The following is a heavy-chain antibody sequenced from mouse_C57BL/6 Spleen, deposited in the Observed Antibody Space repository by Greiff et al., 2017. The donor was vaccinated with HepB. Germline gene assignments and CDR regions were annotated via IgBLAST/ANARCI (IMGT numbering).Heavy chain of an antibody. Sequence: VKLMESGAELVRPGASVTLSCKASGYTFTDYEMHWVKQTPVHGLEWIGAIDPETGGTAYNQKFKGKAILTADKSSSTAYMELRSLTSEDSAVYYCTRDPAWFAYWGQGTLVTVSA. CDR2: IDPETGGT. V-gene: IGHV1-15*01. CDR3: TRDPAWFAY. J-gene: IGHJ3*01. CDR1: GYTFTDYE.